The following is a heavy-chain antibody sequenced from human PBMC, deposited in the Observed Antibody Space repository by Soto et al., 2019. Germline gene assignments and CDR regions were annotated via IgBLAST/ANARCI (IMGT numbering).Heavy chain of an antibody. CDR1: GFSFHSYS. CDR2: VSFDSKNK. Sequence: LVESGGGVVRPGGSLTLSCVGSGFSFHSYSLHWVRQAPGKGLEWVATVSFDSKNKYYIDSVEGRFTISRDNSKNVMTLQMKSLRHEETAVYYCAKESVEATYSYYGMDVWGPGTAVTVSS. J-gene: IGHJ6*02. V-gene: IGHV3-30*18. D-gene: IGHD4-4*01. CDR3: AKESVEATYSYYGMDV.